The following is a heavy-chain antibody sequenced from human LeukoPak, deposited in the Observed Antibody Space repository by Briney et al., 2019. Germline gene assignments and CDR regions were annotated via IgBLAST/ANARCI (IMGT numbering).Heavy chain of an antibody. V-gene: IGHV3-43D*03. CDR2: ISWDGGST. Sequence: HPGGSLRLSCAASGFTFDDYAMHWVRQAPGKGLEWVSLISWDGGSTYYADPVKGRFTISRDNSKNSLYLQMNSLRAEDTALYYCAKDHSSSWTHIDYWGQGTLVTVSS. D-gene: IGHD6-13*01. CDR3: AKDHSSSWTHIDY. J-gene: IGHJ4*02. CDR1: GFTFDDYA.